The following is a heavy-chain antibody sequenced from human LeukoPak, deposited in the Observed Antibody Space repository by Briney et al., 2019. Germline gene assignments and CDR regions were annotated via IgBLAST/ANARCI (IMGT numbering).Heavy chain of an antibody. V-gene: IGHV3-30*18. D-gene: IGHD3-10*01. CDR1: GFTFSSYG. CDR2: ISYDGSNK. J-gene: IGHJ4*02. CDR3: AKDSGSGSYIGNFDY. Sequence: QAGGSLRLSCAASGFTFSSYGMHWVRQAPGKGLEWVAVISYDGSNKYYADSVKGRFTISRGNSKNTLYLQMNSLRAEDTAVYYCAKDSGSGSYIGNFDYWGQGTLVTVSS.